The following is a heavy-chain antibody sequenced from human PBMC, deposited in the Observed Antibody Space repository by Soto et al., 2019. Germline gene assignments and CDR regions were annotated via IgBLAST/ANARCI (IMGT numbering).Heavy chain of an antibody. CDR1: GGSISSYY. V-gene: IGHV4-59*01. Sequence: SETLSLTCTVSGGSISSYYWSWIRQPPGKGLEWIGHISYSGTTKYNPSLKGRVTISQGTSTNQFSLRLSSAIPADTAVYYCARAQAFDFHNWFDPWGQGTLVTVSS. CDR2: ISYSGTT. CDR3: ARAQAFDFHNWFDP. J-gene: IGHJ5*01.